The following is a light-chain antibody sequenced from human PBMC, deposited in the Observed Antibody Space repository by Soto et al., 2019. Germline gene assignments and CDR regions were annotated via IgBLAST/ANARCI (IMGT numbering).Light chain of an antibody. CDR3: EARDDNVSGYV. Sequence: QALLTQSPSASGTPGQRVTISCSGSISNIEINYVYWYQQLPGTAPKLLIYSNTQRPSGVPDRFSGSKSGTSASLAISGLRSEDEADYYCEARDDNVSGYVFGTGTKVT. V-gene: IGLV1-47*02. J-gene: IGLJ1*01. CDR2: SNT. CDR1: ISNIEINY.